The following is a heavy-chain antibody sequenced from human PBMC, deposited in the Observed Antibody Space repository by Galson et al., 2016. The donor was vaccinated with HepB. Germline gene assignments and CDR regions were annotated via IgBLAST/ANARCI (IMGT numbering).Heavy chain of an antibody. J-gene: IGHJ3*01. D-gene: IGHD3-22*01. CDR2: IYYRGTT. CDR3: AREISSGYYGHGALDV. V-gene: IGHV4-31*03. Sequence: TLSLTCTVSGGSITNGGYHWNWIRQYPGKGLEWIGCIYYRGTTSYNPSLKSRATISLDNSKSQFSLKLSSVTAADTAVYFCAREISSGYYGHGALDVWGQGTMVAVSS. CDR1: GGSITNGGYH.